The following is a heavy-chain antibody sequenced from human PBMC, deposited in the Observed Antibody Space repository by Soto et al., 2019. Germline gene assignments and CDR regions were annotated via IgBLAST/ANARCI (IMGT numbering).Heavy chain of an antibody. J-gene: IGHJ4*02. V-gene: IGHV3-23*01. D-gene: IGHD6-19*01. CDR1: GFTFSSYA. CDR2: ISGSGGST. Sequence: GGSLRLSCAASGFTFSSYAMSWVRQAPGKGLEWVSAISGSGGSTYYADSVKGRFTISRDNSKNTLYLQMNSLRAEDTAVYYCARVLTVAGLYYFDYWGPGTLVTSPQ. CDR3: ARVLTVAGLYYFDY.